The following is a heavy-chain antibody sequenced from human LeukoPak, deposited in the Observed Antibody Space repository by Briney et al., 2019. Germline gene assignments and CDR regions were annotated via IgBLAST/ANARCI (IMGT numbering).Heavy chain of an antibody. V-gene: IGHV3-21*01. D-gene: IGHD7-27*01. CDR2: ITYTSDI. Sequence: GGSLRLSCAASGFTFSSYTMNWVRQSPGKGLEWVSSITYTSDIYYADSVKGRFTISRDNAKNSLYLQMSSLRAEDTAVYYCARGQNLGDYWGQGTLVTSPQ. CDR3: ARGQNLGDY. J-gene: IGHJ4*02. CDR1: GFTFSSYT.